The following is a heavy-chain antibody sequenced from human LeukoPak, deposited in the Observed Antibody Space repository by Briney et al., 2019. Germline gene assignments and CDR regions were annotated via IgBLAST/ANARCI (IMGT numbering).Heavy chain of an antibody. CDR2: IYTSGST. J-gene: IGHJ6*04. CDR3: ARPRIGDYSSLDV. D-gene: IGHD4-11*01. Sequence: PSETLSLTCTVSGGSISSYYWSWIRQPPGKGLEWIGYIYTSGSTNYNPPLKSRVTISVDTSKNQFSLKLSSVTAADTAVYYCARPRIGDYSSLDVWGKGTTVTVSS. CDR1: GGSISSYY. V-gene: IGHV4-4*09.